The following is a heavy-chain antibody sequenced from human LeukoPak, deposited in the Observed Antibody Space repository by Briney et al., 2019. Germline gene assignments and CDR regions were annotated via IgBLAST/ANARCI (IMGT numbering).Heavy chain of an antibody. Sequence: GGSLRLSCAASGFTFRSYWMTWVRQAPGKGLEWVANIKEDGSEKFYVDSVRGRFTISRDNAKNSLYLEMNSLRAEDTAIYYCATRRGDYWGQGTLVTVSS. CDR1: GFTFRSYW. J-gene: IGHJ4*02. CDR3: ATRRGDY. D-gene: IGHD3-10*01. V-gene: IGHV3-7*01. CDR2: IKEDGSEK.